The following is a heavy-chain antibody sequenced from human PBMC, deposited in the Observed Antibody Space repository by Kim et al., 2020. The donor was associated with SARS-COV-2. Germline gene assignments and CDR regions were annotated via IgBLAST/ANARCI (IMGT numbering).Heavy chain of an antibody. J-gene: IGHJ1*01. V-gene: IGHV3-23*01. CDR3: AKLFGSGTQRYAQH. Sequence: GGSLRLSCAASGFTFSSYAMTWVRQAPGKGLEWVSSITTTVTNSGGTTYYADSVKGRFTISRDNSKNTLYLQMNSLRAEDTAVYYCAKLFGSGTQRYAQHCGQGTLVTVSS. D-gene: IGHD3-10*01. CDR1: GFTFSSYA. CDR2: ITTTVTNSGGTT.